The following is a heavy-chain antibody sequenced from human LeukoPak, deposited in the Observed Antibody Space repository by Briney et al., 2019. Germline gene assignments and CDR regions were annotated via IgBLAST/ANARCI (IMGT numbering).Heavy chain of an antibody. CDR2: ISWNSGSI. V-gene: IGHV3-9*01. Sequence: GGSLRLSCAASGFIFSNYAMHWVRHAPGKGLEWVSGISWNSGSIGYADSVKGRFTISRDNAKNSLYLQMNSLRAEDTALYYCAKDIGGDAPCYYYYGMDVWGQGTTVTVSS. J-gene: IGHJ6*02. CDR3: AKDIGGDAPCYYYYGMDV. CDR1: GFIFSNYA. D-gene: IGHD2-21*01.